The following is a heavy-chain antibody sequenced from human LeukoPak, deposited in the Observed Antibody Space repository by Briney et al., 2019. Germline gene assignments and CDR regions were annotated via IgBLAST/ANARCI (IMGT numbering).Heavy chain of an antibody. J-gene: IGHJ4*02. V-gene: IGHV4-4*07. D-gene: IGHD2-15*01. Sequence: SETLSLTCTVSGGSISSYYWSWIRQPAGKGLEWIGRIYTSGSTNYNPSLKSRVTMSVDTSKNQFSLKLSSVTAADTAVYYCAREGNCSGGSCYLGFFDYWGQGTLVTVSS. CDR1: GGSISSYY. CDR2: IYTSGST. CDR3: AREGNCSGGSCYLGFFDY.